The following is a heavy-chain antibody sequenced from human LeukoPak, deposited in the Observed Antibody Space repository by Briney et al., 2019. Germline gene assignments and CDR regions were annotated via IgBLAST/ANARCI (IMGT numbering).Heavy chain of an antibody. Sequence: GGSLRLSCAASGFTFRSYAMHWVRQAPGKGLEWVAVISNDGTNKYYADSVRGRFTISRDNSKNTLYLQMNSLRVEDTAVYYCARAPARNYGSGSYYTLDYWGQGTLVTVSS. CDR2: ISNDGTNK. J-gene: IGHJ4*02. CDR3: ARAPARNYGSGSYYTLDY. V-gene: IGHV3-30-3*01. CDR1: GFTFRSYA. D-gene: IGHD3-10*01.